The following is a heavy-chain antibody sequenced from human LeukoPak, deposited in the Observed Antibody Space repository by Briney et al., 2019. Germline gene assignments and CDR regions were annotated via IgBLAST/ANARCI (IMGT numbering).Heavy chain of an antibody. CDR2: IYHSGST. D-gene: IGHD3-3*01. V-gene: IGHV4-38-2*02. J-gene: IGHJ4*02. Sequence: PSEILSLTCTVSGYSISSGYYWGWIRQPPGKGLEWIGSIYHSGSTYYNPSLKSRVTISVDTSKNQFPLKLSSVTAADTAVYYCARREEYYDFWSGYYNDYWGQGTLVTVSS. CDR3: ARREEYYDFWSGYYNDY. CDR1: GYSISSGYY.